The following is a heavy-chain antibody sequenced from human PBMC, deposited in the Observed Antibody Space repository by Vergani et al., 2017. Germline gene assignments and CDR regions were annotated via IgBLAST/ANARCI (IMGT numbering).Heavy chain of an antibody. Sequence: QVQLVESGGGVVQPGGSLRLSCAASGFTFNSYGMHWVRQAPGKGLEWVAFVRYDESRRYYGDSMEGPFTISRDNSKNTLYLQMKSLRPEDTAVYYCAKEGGGYCSGGTCYPEYWGQGTLVIVSS. CDR1: GFTFNSYG. D-gene: IGHD2-15*01. CDR3: AKEGGGYCSGGTCYPEY. CDR2: VRYDESRR. V-gene: IGHV3-30*02. J-gene: IGHJ4*02.